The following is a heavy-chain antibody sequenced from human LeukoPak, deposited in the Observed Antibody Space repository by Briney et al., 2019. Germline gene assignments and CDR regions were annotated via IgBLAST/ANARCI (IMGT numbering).Heavy chain of an antibody. D-gene: IGHD2-21*02. J-gene: IGHJ4*02. CDR3: AKHDGPIVVVTVKLDY. V-gene: IGHV3-23*01. Sequence: GESLRLSSAACGFTFTSAAMSWVRQAPGKGLEWDSAISNNGGYTYYADSVKGRFSISRDNSKNTLYLQMNSLRTEDTAVYYCAKHDGPIVVVTVKLDYWGQGTLVTVSS. CDR2: ISNNGGYT. CDR1: GFTFTSAA.